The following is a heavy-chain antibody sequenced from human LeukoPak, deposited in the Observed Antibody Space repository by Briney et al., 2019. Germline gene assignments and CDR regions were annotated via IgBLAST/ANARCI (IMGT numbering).Heavy chain of an antibody. J-gene: IGHJ4*02. Sequence: GGSLRPSCAASGFTFSSYAMPWVRRAPGKGLEWVSGITASGGNTYYADSVKGRFTISRDNSKNTLYLQMNSLRAEDTGVYFCAREHQVAATPFDYWGQGTLVTVSS. CDR1: GFTFSSYA. CDR3: AREHQVAATPFDY. D-gene: IGHD1-26*01. CDR2: ITASGGNT. V-gene: IGHV3-23*01.